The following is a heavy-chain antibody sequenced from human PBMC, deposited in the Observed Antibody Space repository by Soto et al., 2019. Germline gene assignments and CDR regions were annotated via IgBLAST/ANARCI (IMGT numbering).Heavy chain of an antibody. CDR3: ARRGQKSGSYAS. D-gene: IGHD1-26*01. V-gene: IGHV3-7*01. CDR2: IKPDGSEE. J-gene: IGHJ5*02. CDR1: GFTFSNYW. Sequence: EVHLMEPGGGLVQPGGSLRLSCAASGFTFSNYWMSWVRQAPGKGLEWVASIKPDGSEEYYVDSVKGRFTISRDNAQKSLFLQMNSLRAEDTAVYYCARRGQKSGSYASWGQGTLVTVSS.